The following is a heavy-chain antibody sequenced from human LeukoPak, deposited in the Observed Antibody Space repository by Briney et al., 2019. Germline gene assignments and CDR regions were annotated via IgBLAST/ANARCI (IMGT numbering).Heavy chain of an antibody. CDR2: ISGSGSNT. CDR3: AKDVRGYNRPFYY. J-gene: IGHJ4*02. D-gene: IGHD3-10*02. Sequence: GGSLRLSCAASGFSFSTCAMNWVRQAPGKGLEWVSAISGSGSNTYYADSVKGRFTISRDNSKNTLYLQMNSLGAEDTALYYCAKDVRGYNRPFYYWGQGTLVTVSS. V-gene: IGHV3-23*01. CDR1: GFSFSTCA.